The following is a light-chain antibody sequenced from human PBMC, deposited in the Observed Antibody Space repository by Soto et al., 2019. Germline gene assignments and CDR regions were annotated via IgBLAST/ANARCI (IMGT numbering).Light chain of an antibody. CDR3: GTDHGSGSNFVL. CDR2: VGTGGIVG. V-gene: IGLV9-49*01. Sequence: QLVLTQPPSTSASLGASVTLTCTLSSGYSNYKVDWYQQRPGKGPRFVMRVGTGGIVGSKGDGIPDRFSVLGSGLNRYLTIRNIQEDDESDYHCGTDHGSGSNFVLFGGGTKLTVL. J-gene: IGLJ2*01. CDR1: SGYSNYK.